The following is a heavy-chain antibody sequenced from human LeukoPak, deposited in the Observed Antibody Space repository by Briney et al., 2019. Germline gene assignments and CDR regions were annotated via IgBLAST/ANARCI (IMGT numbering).Heavy chain of an antibody. J-gene: IGHJ4*02. V-gene: IGHV3-30*02. CDR3: ARREYRYGSYFFDS. CDR2: IRYDGRYDGTNR. CDR1: GFTFSNYG. D-gene: IGHD5-18*01. Sequence: PGRALRLSCVASGFTFSNYGMHWVRQAPGKGLEWVAFIRYDGRYDGTNRNYADSVKGRFTISRDNSKNTLYLQMNGLRVEDTAVYYCARREYRYGSYFFDSWGQGTLVTVSS.